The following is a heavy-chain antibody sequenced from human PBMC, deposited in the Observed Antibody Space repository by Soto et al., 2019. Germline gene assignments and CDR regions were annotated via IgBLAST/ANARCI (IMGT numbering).Heavy chain of an antibody. Sequence: GGSLRLSCAASGFTFSSYSMNWVRQAPGKGLEWVSSISSSSSYIYYADSVKGRFTISRDNAKNSLYLQMNSLRAEDTAVYYCARDGRLGSSSSFFYMDVWGKGTTVTVSS. CDR1: GFTFSSYS. D-gene: IGHD6-6*01. V-gene: IGHV3-21*01. CDR2: ISSSSSYI. CDR3: ARDGRLGSSSSFFYMDV. J-gene: IGHJ6*03.